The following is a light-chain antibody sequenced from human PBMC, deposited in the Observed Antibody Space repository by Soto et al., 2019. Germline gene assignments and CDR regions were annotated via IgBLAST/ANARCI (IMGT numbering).Light chain of an antibody. CDR1: EPIYSW. V-gene: IGKV1-5*03. Sequence: DIQMTQSPSTLAASVGDRVTITCRASEPIYSWVAWYQQRPGKAPKLLFYKASSLESGVPSRFSGTGSETDFTLTISGLQSEDSAVYFCQQYNNWPFSFGQGTRLEIK. J-gene: IGKJ5*01. CDR3: QQYNNWPFS. CDR2: KAS.